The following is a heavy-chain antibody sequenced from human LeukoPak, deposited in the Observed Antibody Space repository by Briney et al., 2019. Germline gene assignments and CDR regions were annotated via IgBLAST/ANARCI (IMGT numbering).Heavy chain of an antibody. J-gene: IGHJ3*02. CDR3: ARAGSEGAHDAFDI. V-gene: IGHV4-61*01. CDR2: IYYSGST. CDR1: GGSVSSGSYY. Sequence: SETLSLTCTVSGGSVSSGSYYWSWIRQPSGKGLEWIGYIYYSGSTNYNPSLKSRVTISVDTSKNQFSLKLSSVTAADTAVYYCARAGSEGAHDAFDIWGQGTMVTVSS. D-gene: IGHD1-26*01.